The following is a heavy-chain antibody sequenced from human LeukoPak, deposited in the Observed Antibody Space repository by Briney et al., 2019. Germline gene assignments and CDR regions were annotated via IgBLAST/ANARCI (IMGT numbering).Heavy chain of an antibody. CDR1: GFTVSSNY. Sequence: GGSLRLSCAASGFTVSSNYMSWVRQAPGKVLEWVSVIYSGGSTYYADSVKGRFTISRDNSKNTLYLQMNSLRAEDTAVYYCARDHPEDGYANSAGDYWGQGTLVTVSS. J-gene: IGHJ4*02. V-gene: IGHV3-66*01. CDR2: IYSGGST. CDR3: ARDHPEDGYANSAGDY. D-gene: IGHD5-24*01.